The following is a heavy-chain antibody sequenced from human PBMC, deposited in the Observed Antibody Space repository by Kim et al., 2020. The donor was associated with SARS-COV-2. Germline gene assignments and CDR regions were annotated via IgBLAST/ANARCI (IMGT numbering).Heavy chain of an antibody. V-gene: IGHV3-21*01. Sequence: GGSLRLSCAASGFTFSFYSMNWVRQAPGKGLEWVSSISSSSSYIYYADSVKGRFTISRDNAKNSLYLQMNSLRAEDTAVYYCARDGTLRLGELSLTYYYYGMDVWCQGTTVTVSS. D-gene: IGHD3-16*02. CDR3: ARDGTLRLGELSLTYYYYGMDV. CDR2: ISSSSSYI. J-gene: IGHJ6*02. CDR1: GFTFSFYS.